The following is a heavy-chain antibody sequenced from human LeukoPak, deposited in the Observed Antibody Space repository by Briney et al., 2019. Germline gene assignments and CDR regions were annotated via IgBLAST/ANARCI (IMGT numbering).Heavy chain of an antibody. Sequence: ADTLSLTCTVSGGSISSSSYFWAWIRQPPGKGLEWILTTCDHGATYYNPSIKSRVTISVDTSKNQFSLKLSSVTAADTAVYFCARLRRYCSSTSCYFGHLDYWGQGTLVTVSS. V-gene: IGHV4-39*01. D-gene: IGHD2-2*01. CDR1: GGSISSSSYF. CDR2: TCDHGAT. CDR3: ARLRRYCSSTSCYFGHLDY. J-gene: IGHJ4*02.